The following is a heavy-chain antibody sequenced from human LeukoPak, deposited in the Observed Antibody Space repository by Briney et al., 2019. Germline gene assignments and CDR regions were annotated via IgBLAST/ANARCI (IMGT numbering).Heavy chain of an antibody. Sequence: GGSLRLSCAPSGFTFSSYWMSWLRQAPGKGLEWVANIKQDGSEKYYVDSVKGRFTISRDNAKNSPYLQMNSLRAEDTAVYYCARDLDTSMVRLGDYWGQGTLVTVSS. CDR2: IKQDGSEK. CDR1: GFTFSSYW. J-gene: IGHJ4*02. CDR3: ARDLDTSMVRLGDY. V-gene: IGHV3-7*01. D-gene: IGHD5-18*01.